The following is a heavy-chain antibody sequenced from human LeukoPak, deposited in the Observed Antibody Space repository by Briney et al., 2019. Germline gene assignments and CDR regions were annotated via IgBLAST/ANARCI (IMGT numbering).Heavy chain of an antibody. V-gene: IGHV4-39*07. D-gene: IGHD6-19*01. CDR2: MYYTGST. CDR3: ARQVAVARADAFDI. J-gene: IGHJ3*02. CDR1: GGSINSNPYY. Sequence: SETLSLTCTVSGGSINSNPYYWGWIRQPPGKGLEWIGSMYYTGSTFYNPSLKSRVTISADTSKKQFSLKLSSVTAADTAVYYCARQVAVARADAFDIWGQGTMVTVSS.